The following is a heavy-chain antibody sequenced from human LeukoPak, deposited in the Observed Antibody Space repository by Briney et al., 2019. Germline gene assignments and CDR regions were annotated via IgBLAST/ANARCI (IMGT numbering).Heavy chain of an antibody. J-gene: IGHJ4*02. CDR3: AIYYGDYLSPYYFDY. V-gene: IGHV1-2*02. D-gene: IGHD4-17*01. Sequence: SVKVSCKASGYTFTGYYMHWVRQAPGQGLEWMGWINPNSGGTNYAQKFQGRVTMTRDTSISTAYMELSRLGSDDTAVYYCAIYYGDYLSPYYFDYWGQGTLVTVSS. CDR2: INPNSGGT. CDR1: GYTFTGYY.